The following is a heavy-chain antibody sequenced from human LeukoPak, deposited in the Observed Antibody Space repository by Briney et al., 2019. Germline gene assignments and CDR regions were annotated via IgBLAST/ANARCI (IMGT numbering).Heavy chain of an antibody. CDR3: ARDRLSGSYSCFGY. CDR1: GGTFSSYA. D-gene: IGHD1-26*01. V-gene: IGHV1-69*13. J-gene: IGHJ4*02. Sequence: ASVKVSCKASGGTFSSYAISWVRQAPGQGLEWMGGIIPIFGTANYAQKFQGRVTITADESTSTAYMELSSLRSEDTAVYYCARDRLSGSYSCFGYWGQGTLVTVSS. CDR2: IIPIFGTA.